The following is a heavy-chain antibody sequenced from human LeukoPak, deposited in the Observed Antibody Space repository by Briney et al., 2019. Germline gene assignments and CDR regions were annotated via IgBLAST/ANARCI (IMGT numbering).Heavy chain of an antibody. Sequence: GGSLRLSCAASGSTVSSNYMSWVRQAPGKGLEWVSVIYSGGSTYYADSVKGRFTISRDNSKNTLYLQMNSLRAEDTAVYYCARDLPADYDYVWGSPSTGVSMDVWGQGTTVTVSS. CDR2: IYSGGST. V-gene: IGHV3-66*01. J-gene: IGHJ6*02. CDR1: GSTVSSNY. D-gene: IGHD3-16*01. CDR3: ARDLPADYDYVWGSPSTGVSMDV.